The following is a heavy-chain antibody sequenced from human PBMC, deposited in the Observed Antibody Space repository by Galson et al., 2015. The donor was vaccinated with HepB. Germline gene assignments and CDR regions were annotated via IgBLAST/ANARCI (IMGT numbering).Heavy chain of an antibody. V-gene: IGHV1-18*01. CDR3: ARDLSYGYFDY. CDR2: ISAYNGNT. Sequence: SVKVSCKASGYTFTSYAFSWVRQAPGQGLEWMGWISAYNGNTNYAQKLQGRVTMTTDTSTSTAYMELRTLRSDDTAVYYCARDLSYGYFDYWGQGPLVTVSS. D-gene: IGHD5-18*01. J-gene: IGHJ4*02. CDR1: GYTFTSYA.